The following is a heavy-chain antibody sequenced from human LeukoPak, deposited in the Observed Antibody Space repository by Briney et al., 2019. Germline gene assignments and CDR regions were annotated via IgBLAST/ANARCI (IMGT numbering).Heavy chain of an antibody. CDR1: GFTFSSYS. V-gene: IGHV3-48*01. Sequence: GGSLRLSCAASGFTFSSYSMNWVRQAPGKGLEWVSYISSSSSTIYYADSVKGRFTISRDNAKNSLYLQMNSLRAEDTAVYYCARDLRFRGYYYYMDVWGKGTTVTVSS. J-gene: IGHJ6*03. CDR3: ARDLRFRGYYYYMDV. CDR2: ISSSSSTI. D-gene: IGHD3-10*01.